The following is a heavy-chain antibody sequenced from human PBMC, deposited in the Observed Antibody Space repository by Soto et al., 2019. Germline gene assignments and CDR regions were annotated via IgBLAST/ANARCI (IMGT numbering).Heavy chain of an antibody. J-gene: IGHJ4*02. D-gene: IGHD3-3*01. CDR1: GYTFTSYA. Sequence: QVPLVQSGAEVKKPGASVKVSCKASGYTFTSYAMHWVRQAPGQRLEWMGWINAGNGNTKYSQKFQGRVTITRDTSASTAYMELSSLRSEDTAVYYCARLGGVVVDFDYWGQGTLVTVSS. V-gene: IGHV1-3*01. CDR3: ARLGGVVVDFDY. CDR2: INAGNGNT.